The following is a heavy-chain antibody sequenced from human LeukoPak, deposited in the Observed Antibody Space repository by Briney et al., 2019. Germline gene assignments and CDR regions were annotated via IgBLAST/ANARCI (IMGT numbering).Heavy chain of an antibody. V-gene: IGHV4-59*12. CDR2: IYYSGST. D-gene: IGHD2-15*01. J-gene: IGHJ2*01. CDR3: ARDGGGVVVAANWYFDL. CDR1: GGSISSYY. Sequence: SETLSLTCTVSGGSISSYYWSWIRQPPGKGLEWIGSIYYSGSTYYNPSLKSRVTISVDTSKNQFSLKLSSVTAADTAVYYCARDGGGVVVAANWYFDLWGRGTLVTVSS.